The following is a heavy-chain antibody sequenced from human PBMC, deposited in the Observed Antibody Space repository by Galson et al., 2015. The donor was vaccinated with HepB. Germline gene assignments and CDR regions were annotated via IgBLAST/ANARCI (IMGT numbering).Heavy chain of an antibody. CDR1: GGSISSGSYY. CDR3: ARENSGKGVGY. V-gene: IGHV4-30-4*07. Sequence: LSLTCTVSGGSISSGSYYWSWIRQPPGKGLEWIGYIYYSGSTYYNPSLKSRVTISVDTSKNQFSLKLSSVTAADTAVYYCARENSGKGVGYWGQGTLVTVSS. D-gene: IGHD6-25*01. CDR2: IYYSGST. J-gene: IGHJ4*02.